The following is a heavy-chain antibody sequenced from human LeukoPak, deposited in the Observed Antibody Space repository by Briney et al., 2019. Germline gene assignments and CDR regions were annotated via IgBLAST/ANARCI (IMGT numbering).Heavy chain of an antibody. V-gene: IGHV3-21*01. CDR2: ISSSSSYI. Sequence: PGGSLRLSCAASGFTFSSYSMNWVRQAPGKGLEWVSSISSSSSYIYYADSVKGRFTISRDNAKNSLYLQMNSLRAEDTAVYYCARKHYYDSSGYPDAFDIWGQGTMVTVSS. CDR1: GFTFSSYS. J-gene: IGHJ3*02. CDR3: ARKHYYDSSGYPDAFDI. D-gene: IGHD3-22*01.